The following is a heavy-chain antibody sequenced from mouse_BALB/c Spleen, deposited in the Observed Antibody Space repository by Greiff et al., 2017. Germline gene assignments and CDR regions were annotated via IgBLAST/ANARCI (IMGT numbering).Heavy chain of an antibody. CDR2: INPNNGGT. J-gene: IGHJ4*01. V-gene: IGHV1-18*01. CDR3: ARKEVRRGYYAMDY. CDR1: GYTFTDYN. D-gene: IGHD2-14*01. Sequence: EVQLQQSGPELVKPGASVKIPCKASGYTFTDYNMDWVKQSHGKSLEWIGDINPNNGGTIYNQKFKGKATLTVDKSSSTAYMELRSLTSEDTAVYYCARKEVRRGYYAMDYWGQGTSVTVSS.